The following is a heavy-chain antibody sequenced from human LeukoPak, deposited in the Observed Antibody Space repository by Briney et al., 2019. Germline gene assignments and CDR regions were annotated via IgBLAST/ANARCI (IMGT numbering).Heavy chain of an antibody. D-gene: IGHD3-22*01. CDR1: GFTFSTYG. V-gene: IGHV3-30*18. J-gene: IGHJ3*02. CDR3: AKDLRRKNYDSSGLPISSDFDM. CDR2: ISHDGGNK. Sequence: GGSLRLSCAASGFTFSTYGMHWVRQPPGKGLEWVAVISHDGGNKYYADSVKGRFTISRDNSKNTLYVQMNSVRAEDTAVYYCAKDLRRKNYDSSGLPISSDFDMWGQGQMITVSS.